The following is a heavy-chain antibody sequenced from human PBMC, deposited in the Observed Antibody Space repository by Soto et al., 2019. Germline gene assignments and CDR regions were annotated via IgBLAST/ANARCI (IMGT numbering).Heavy chain of an antibody. V-gene: IGHV2-5*01. Sequence: SGPTLVNPTQTLTLTCTFSGCSLSTSGVGVGWIRQPPGKALEWLALIYWNDDKRYSPSLKSRLTITKHTSKNQVVLTMTNMDPVDTATYYCAHSLQRGDAEHYFDYWGQGTLVTVSS. CDR3: AHSLQRGDAEHYFDY. CDR1: GCSLSTSGVG. CDR2: IYWNDDK. D-gene: IGHD1-1*01. J-gene: IGHJ4*02.